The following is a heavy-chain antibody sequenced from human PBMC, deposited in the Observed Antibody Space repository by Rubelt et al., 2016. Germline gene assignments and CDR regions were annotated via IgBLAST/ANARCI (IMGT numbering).Heavy chain of an antibody. D-gene: IGHD3-16*01. CDR1: GYTFTSYA. CDR2: INAGNGNT. J-gene: IGHJ6*02. Sequence: QVQLVQSGAEVKKPGASVKVSCKASGYTFTSYAMHWVRQAPGQRLEWMGWINAGNGNTKYSRKFQGRVTITRDTSASTAYMELSSLRSGDTAVYYCARKGYGYGMDGWGQGTTVTVSS. V-gene: IGHV1-3*01. CDR3: ARKGYGYGMDG.